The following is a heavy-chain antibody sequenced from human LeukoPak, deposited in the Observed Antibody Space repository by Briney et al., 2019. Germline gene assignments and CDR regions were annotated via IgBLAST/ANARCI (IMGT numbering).Heavy chain of an antibody. D-gene: IGHD5-12*01. CDR1: GGSISSTTYY. V-gene: IGHV4-39*01. CDR3: ARLGSWLELSWFDH. J-gene: IGHJ5*02. CDR2: IYYSGST. Sequence: PSETLSLTCTVSGGSISSTTYYWGWIRQPPGKGLEWIGSIYYSGSTYYNPSLKSRVTISVDTSKNQFSLRLSSVTAADTADYYCARLGSWLELSWFDHWGQGTLVTVSS.